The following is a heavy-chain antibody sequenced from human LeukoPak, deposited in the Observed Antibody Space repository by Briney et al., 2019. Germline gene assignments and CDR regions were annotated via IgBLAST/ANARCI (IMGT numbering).Heavy chain of an antibody. J-gene: IGHJ4*02. V-gene: IGHV1-69*05. CDR1: GGTFSSYA. D-gene: IGHD3-3*01. CDR3: AREGRTIFGVVIMNYFDY. CDR2: IIPIFGTA. Sequence: SVKVSCKASGGTFSSYAISWVRQAPGQGLEWMGGIIPIFGTANYAQKFQGRVTITTDESTSTAYMELSSLRSEDTAVYYCAREGRTIFGVVIMNYFDYWGQGTLVTVSS.